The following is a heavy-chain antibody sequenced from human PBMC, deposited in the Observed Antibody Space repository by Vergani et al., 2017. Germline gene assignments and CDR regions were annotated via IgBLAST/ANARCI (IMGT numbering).Heavy chain of an antibody. D-gene: IGHD3-22*01. CDR2: IYWDYDK. V-gene: IGHV2-5*02. CDR3: AHSDTYYYDSSGYYYFDY. J-gene: IGHJ4*02. Sequence: QITLKESGPTLVKPTQTLTLTCTFSGFSLSTSGVGVGWIRQPPGKALEWLALIYWDYDKRYSQSLKSRLTITKDTSKNQVVLTMTNMDPVDTATYYCAHSDTYYYDSSGYYYFDYWGQGTLVTVSS. CDR1: GFSLSTSGVG.